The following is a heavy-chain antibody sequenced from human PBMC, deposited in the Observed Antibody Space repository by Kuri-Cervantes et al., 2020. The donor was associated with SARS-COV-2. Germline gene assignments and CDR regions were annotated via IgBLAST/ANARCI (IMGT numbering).Heavy chain of an antibody. CDR2: INHSGST. D-gene: IGHD3-10*01. Sequence: GSLRLSCAVYGGSFSGYYWSWIRQPPGKGLEWIGEINHSGSTNYNPSLKSRVTVSVDTSKNQFSLKLSSVTAADTAVYYCARGAITMVRGVITRNWFDPWGQGTLVTVSS. CDR1: GGSFSGYY. J-gene: IGHJ5*02. V-gene: IGHV4-34*01. CDR3: ARGAITMVRGVITRNWFDP.